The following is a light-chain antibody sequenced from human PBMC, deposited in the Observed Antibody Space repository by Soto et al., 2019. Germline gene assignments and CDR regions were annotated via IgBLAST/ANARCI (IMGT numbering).Light chain of an antibody. CDR2: DVS. V-gene: IGLV2-11*01. Sequence: QSALTQPRSVSGSPGQSVTISCTGTISDVGGYNFVSWYQQYPGKAPKLIIYDVSKRPSGVPDRFSGSKSGNTASLTISGLQAEDEADYYCCSYAGSYTLGVFGGGTKLTVL. CDR1: ISDVGGYNF. CDR3: CSYAGSYTLGV. J-gene: IGLJ3*02.